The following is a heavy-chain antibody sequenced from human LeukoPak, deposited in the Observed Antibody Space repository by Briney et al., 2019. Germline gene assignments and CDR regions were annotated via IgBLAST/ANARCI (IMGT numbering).Heavy chain of an antibody. J-gene: IGHJ2*01. CDR1: HGSISSRSYY. CDR3: ARLLTGTTSWYFDL. V-gene: IGHV4-39*01. CDR2: IYYGGST. D-gene: IGHD1-7*01. Sequence: SETLSLTCTVSHGSISSRSYYWGWIRQPPGKGLEWIGSIYYGGSTYYNPSLKSRVTISVGTSKNQFSLKLSSVTATDTAVYYCARLLTGTTSWYFDLWGRGTLVTVSS.